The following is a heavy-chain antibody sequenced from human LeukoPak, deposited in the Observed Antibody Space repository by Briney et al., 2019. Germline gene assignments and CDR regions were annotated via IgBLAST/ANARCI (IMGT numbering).Heavy chain of an antibody. V-gene: IGHV3-48*04. J-gene: IGHJ6*04. CDR3: AELGITMIGGV. CDR1: GFTFSSYS. CDR2: ISSSSNIK. D-gene: IGHD3-10*02. Sequence: GGSLRLSCAASGFTFSSYSMNWVRQAPGKGLEWVPYISSSSNIKYYADSVKGRFTISRDNAKNSLYLQMNSLRAGDTAVYYCAELGITMIGGVWGKGTTVTISS.